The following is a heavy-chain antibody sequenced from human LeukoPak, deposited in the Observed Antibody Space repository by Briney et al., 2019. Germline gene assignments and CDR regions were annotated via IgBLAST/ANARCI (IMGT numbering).Heavy chain of an antibody. CDR1: GFTFSTYS. D-gene: IGHD2-15*01. J-gene: IGHJ4*02. Sequence: GGSLRLSCAASGFTFSTYSMNWVRQAPGKGLEWVSYISSSSSTIYYADSVKGRFTISRDNAKNSLYLQMNSLRAEDTAVYYCARDLSLYCSGGSCYSLNYWGQGTLVTVSS. CDR3: ARDLSLYCSGGSCYSLNY. CDR2: ISSSSSTI. V-gene: IGHV3-48*04.